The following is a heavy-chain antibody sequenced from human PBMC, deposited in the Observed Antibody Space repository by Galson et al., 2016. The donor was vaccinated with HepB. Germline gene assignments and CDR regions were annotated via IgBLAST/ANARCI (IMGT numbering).Heavy chain of an antibody. CDR1: GFPFSSFG. CDR3: AKDDPYYDFWRGGYHYYGMDV. J-gene: IGHJ6*04. V-gene: IGHV3-30*18. Sequence: SLRLSCAASGFPFSSFGMHWVRQAPGKGLEWVAVTSYDGVNQYYADSVRGRFTISRDNSKNTLYLQLNSLRAEDTAVYYCAKDDPYYDFWRGGYHYYGMDVWGKGTTVTVSS. D-gene: IGHD3-3*01. CDR2: TSYDGVNQ.